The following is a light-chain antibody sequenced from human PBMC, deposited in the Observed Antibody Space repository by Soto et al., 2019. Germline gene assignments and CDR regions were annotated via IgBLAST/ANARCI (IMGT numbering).Light chain of an antibody. CDR3: QELYSYPWT. CDR2: AAS. Sequence: MQLTQSPSFLSASVGDRVTITCRASQGISSYLAWYQQKPGTAPKLLIHAASTLQGGVPSRFSGSGSRTEATLTIRSLQPEDFATYCCQELYSYPWTFGQGTKADMK. J-gene: IGKJ1*01. V-gene: IGKV1-9*01. CDR1: QGISSY.